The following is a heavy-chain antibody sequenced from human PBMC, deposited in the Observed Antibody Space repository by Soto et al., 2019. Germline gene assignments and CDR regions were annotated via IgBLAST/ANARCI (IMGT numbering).Heavy chain of an antibody. D-gene: IGHD4-17*01. CDR3: ARAPYGDPFPFFDY. CDR1: GGSISSYY. Sequence: SETLSLTCTVSGGSISSYYWSWIRQPPGKGLEWIGYIYYSGSTNYNPSLKSRVTVSVDTSKNQFSLKLSSVTAADTAVYYCARAPYGDPFPFFDYWGQGTLVTVSS. CDR2: IYYSGST. J-gene: IGHJ4*02. V-gene: IGHV4-59*01.